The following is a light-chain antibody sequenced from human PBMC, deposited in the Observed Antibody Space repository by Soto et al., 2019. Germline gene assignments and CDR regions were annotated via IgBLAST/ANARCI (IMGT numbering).Light chain of an antibody. CDR1: QSISIY. CDR3: QQRNNWPPIT. Sequence: EIVLTHSPATLSLSPGARATLSCRASQSISIYLAWYQQKPGQAPRLLIFDASNRAPGIPARFSGSGSGTDFTLTISSLEPEDFAVYYCQQRNNWPPITFGQGTRLEIK. V-gene: IGKV3-11*01. CDR2: DAS. J-gene: IGKJ5*01.